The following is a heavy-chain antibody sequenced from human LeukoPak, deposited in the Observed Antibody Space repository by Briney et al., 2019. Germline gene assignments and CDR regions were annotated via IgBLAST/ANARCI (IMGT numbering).Heavy chain of an antibody. V-gene: IGHV1-58*01. Sequence: SVKVSCKASGFTFTSSAVQWVRQARGQRLEWIGWIVVGSGNTNYAQKFQERVTITRDMSTSTAYMELSSLRSEDTAVYYCQVQLERTNYYYYYGMDVWGQGTTATVSS. D-gene: IGHD1-1*01. CDR1: GFTFTSSA. CDR3: QVQLERTNYYYYYGMDV. J-gene: IGHJ6*02. CDR2: IVVGSGNT.